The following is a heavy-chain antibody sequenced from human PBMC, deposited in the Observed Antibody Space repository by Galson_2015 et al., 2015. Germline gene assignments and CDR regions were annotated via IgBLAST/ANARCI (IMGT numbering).Heavy chain of an antibody. CDR3: ARGPQPTSV. CDR2: ISSSGSTI. Sequence: SLRLSCAASGFTFSSFDMNWVRQAPGKGLEWVSYISSSGSTIYYADSVKGRFTISRDNAENSLYLHMNSLRAEDTAVYYCARGPQPTSVWAKGSPVTVSS. V-gene: IGHV3-48*03. D-gene: IGHD1-1*01. CDR1: GFTFSSFD. J-gene: IGHJ6*04.